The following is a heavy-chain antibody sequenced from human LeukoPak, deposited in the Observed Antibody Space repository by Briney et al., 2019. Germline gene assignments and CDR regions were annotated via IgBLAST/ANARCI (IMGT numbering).Heavy chain of an antibody. V-gene: IGHV3-21*01. J-gene: IGHJ3*02. Sequence: GSLRLSCAASGFTFSSYSMNWVRQAPGKGLEWVSSISSSSSYIYYADSVKGRFTISRDNAKNSLYLQMNSLRAEDTAVYYCARRRTAAVVAFDIWGQGTMVTVSS. CDR3: ARRRTAAVVAFDI. CDR2: ISSSSSYI. D-gene: IGHD6-13*01. CDR1: GFTFSSYS.